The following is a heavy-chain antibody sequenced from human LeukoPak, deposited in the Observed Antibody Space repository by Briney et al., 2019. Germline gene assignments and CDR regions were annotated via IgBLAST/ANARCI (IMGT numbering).Heavy chain of an antibody. J-gene: IGHJ5*02. V-gene: IGHV4-34*01. D-gene: IGHD6-19*01. Sequence: PSETLSLTCAVDGGSFSGYYWSWIRQPPGKGLEWIGEINHSGSTNYNPSLKSRVTISVDTSKNQFSLKLSSVTAADTAVYYCARTAIRVAVAGTANWFDPWGQGTLVTVSS. CDR2: INHSGST. CDR3: ARTAIRVAVAGTANWFDP. CDR1: GGSFSGYY.